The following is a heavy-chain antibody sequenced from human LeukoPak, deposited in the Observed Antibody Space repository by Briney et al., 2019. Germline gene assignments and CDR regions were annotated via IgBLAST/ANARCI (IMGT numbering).Heavy chain of an antibody. D-gene: IGHD2-2*01. J-gene: IGHJ5*02. CDR2: IRSRANSYST. V-gene: IGHV3-73*01. Sequence: PGGSLRLSCAASGFSFSGCTIHWVRQASGKGLEWVGRIRSRANSYSTAYGASVQGRFTISRDDSNNTAYLVMNNLKPEDTAVYYCSRLLIPSAVYDDLWGLGTLVTVSS. CDR3: SRLLIPSAVYDDL. CDR1: GFSFSGCT.